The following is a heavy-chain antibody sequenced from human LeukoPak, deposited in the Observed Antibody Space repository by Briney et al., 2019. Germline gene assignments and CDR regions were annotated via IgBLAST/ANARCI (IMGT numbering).Heavy chain of an antibody. Sequence: PSETLSLTCTVSVGSISSYYWSWVRRPAGKGLEWIGGIYTSGSTNYNTSLTSRVTLSVDTSKHQFSLKLSSVTAADTAVYYCAREAGRGYCSSTSCSMGGNWFDPWGQGTLVTVSS. CDR2: IYTSGST. J-gene: IGHJ5*02. CDR1: VGSISSYY. D-gene: IGHD2-2*01. V-gene: IGHV4-4*07. CDR3: AREAGRGYCSSTSCSMGGNWFDP.